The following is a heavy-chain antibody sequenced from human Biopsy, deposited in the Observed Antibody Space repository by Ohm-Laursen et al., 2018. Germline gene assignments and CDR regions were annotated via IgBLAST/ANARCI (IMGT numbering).Heavy chain of an antibody. CDR1: GFTFSNYW. CDR2: INSDGSST. Sequence: GTLSLTCAAPGFTFSNYWMHWVRQAPGKGPVWVSRINSDGSSTSYADSVKGRFTISRDSAKNTLYLQMNSLRAEDTAVYYCAREGYCSRTSCYPDYWGQGTLATVSS. J-gene: IGHJ4*02. V-gene: IGHV3-74*01. D-gene: IGHD2-2*01. CDR3: AREGYCSRTSCYPDY.